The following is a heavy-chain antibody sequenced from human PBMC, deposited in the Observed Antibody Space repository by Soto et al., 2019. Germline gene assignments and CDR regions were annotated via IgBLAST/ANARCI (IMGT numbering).Heavy chain of an antibody. J-gene: IGHJ4*02. CDR3: ASPYSSGWYGGFDY. Sequence: QVQLVQSGAEVKKPGSSVKVSCTASGGTFSSYAISWVRQAPGQGLEWMGGIIPIFGTADYAQKFQGRVTIAADESTSTAYMELSSLRSEDPAVYYCASPYSSGWYGGFDYWGQGTLVTVSS. V-gene: IGHV1-69*12. D-gene: IGHD6-19*01. CDR2: IIPIFGTA. CDR1: GGTFSSYA.